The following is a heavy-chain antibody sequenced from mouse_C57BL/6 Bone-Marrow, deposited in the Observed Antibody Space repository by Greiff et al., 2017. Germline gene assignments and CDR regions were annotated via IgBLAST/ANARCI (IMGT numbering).Heavy chain of an antibody. J-gene: IGHJ3*01. CDR3: TGFIRFAY. CDR2: IRLKSDNYAT. CDR1: GFTFSNYW. D-gene: IGHD1-1*01. V-gene: IGHV6-3*01. Sequence: EVKLVESGGGLVQPGGSMKLSCVASGFTFSNYWMNWVRQSPEKGLEWVAQIRLKSDNYATHYAESVKGRFTISRDDSKSSVYLQMNNLRAEDTGIYYCTGFIRFAYWGQGTLVTVSA.